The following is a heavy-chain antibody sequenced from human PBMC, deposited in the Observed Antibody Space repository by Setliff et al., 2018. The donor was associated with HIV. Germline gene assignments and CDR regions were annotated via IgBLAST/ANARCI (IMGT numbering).Heavy chain of an antibody. J-gene: IGHJ6*02. CDR1: GGSLDNYY. D-gene: IGHD2-2*01. Sequence: PSETLSLTCAVYGGSLDNYYWTWIRQPPGRGLEWIGEITDGGDTAHNSSLQSRLTISLDTSKKQFALKLHSMTAADTAVYYCARDSSCSSSSCYLYYYYYYGVDVWGPGTAVTVSS. CDR2: ITDGGDT. CDR3: ARDSSCSSSSCYLYYYYYYGVDV. V-gene: IGHV4-34*01.